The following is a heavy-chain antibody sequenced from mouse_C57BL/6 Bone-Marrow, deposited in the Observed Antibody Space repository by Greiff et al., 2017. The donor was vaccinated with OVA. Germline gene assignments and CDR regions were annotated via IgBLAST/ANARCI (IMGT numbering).Heavy chain of an antibody. J-gene: IGHJ4*01. Sequence: QVQLQQPGAELVKPGASVKLSCKASGYTFTSYWMHWVKQRPGQGLEWIGMIHPNSGRTNYNEKFKSKATLTVDKSSSTAYMQLSSLTSEDAAFYDWARDDFYAMDYWGQGTSVTVAS. CDR2: IHPNSGRT. CDR1: GYTFTSYW. V-gene: IGHV1-64*01. CDR3: ARDDFYAMDY.